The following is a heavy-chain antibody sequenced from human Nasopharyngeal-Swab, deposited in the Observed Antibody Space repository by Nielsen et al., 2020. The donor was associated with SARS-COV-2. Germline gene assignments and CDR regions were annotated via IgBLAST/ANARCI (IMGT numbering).Heavy chain of an antibody. J-gene: IGHJ4*02. CDR3: ARDRYGSGNFLGY. CDR1: GYSFTSYH. Sequence: ASVKVSCKASGYSFTSYHMYWVRQAPGQGLEWMGIINPSGGSATYAQRFQGKVTMTRDTSTSTVFMELSSLKSEDTAVYYCARDRYGSGNFLGYWGQGTLVTVSS. D-gene: IGHD3-10*01. CDR2: INPSGGSA. V-gene: IGHV1-46*01.